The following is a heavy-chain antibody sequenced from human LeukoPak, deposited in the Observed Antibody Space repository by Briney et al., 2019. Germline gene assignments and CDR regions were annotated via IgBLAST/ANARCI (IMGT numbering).Heavy chain of an antibody. CDR3: ARVEEYYYGSGSYSVDAFDI. J-gene: IGHJ3*02. D-gene: IGHD3-10*01. V-gene: IGHV1-69*05. CDR1: GGTFSSYA. CDR2: IIPIFGTA. Sequence: SVKVSCKASGGTFSSYAISWVRQAPGQGLEWMGGIIPIFGTANYAQKFQGRVTITTDESTSTAYMELSSLRSEDTAVYYCARVEEYYYGSGSYSVDAFDIWGQGTMVTVSS.